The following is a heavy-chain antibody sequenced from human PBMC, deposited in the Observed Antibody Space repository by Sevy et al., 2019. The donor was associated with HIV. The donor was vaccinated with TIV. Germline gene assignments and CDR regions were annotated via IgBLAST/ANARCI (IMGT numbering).Heavy chain of an antibody. CDR3: ARATGTETLDAFDV. CDR1: GFTFSVYA. V-gene: IGHV3-21*01. Sequence: GGSLRLSCAASGFTFSVYAMNWVRQAPGKGLEWVSSISGPYNSVNYGGSVEGRFTITRDNAKNSRFLQMNSLKAEDTAVYYCARATGTETLDAFDVWGQGTLVTVSS. CDR2: ISGPYNSV. D-gene: IGHD1-1*01. J-gene: IGHJ3*01.